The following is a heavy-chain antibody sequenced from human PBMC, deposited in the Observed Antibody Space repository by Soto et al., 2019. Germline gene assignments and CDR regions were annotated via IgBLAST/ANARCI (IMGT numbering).Heavy chain of an antibody. V-gene: IGHV4-4*07. CDR3: VRDGTKTLREWFDT. J-gene: IGHJ5*02. CDR2: IYATGTT. CDR1: GASISGFY. Sequence: PLTFTVSGASISGFYWSWIRKSAGKGLEWIGRIYATGTTDYNPSLKSRVMMSVDTSKKQFSLKLRSVTAADTAVYYCVRDGTKTLREWFDTWREGISVTVSS. D-gene: IGHD1-1*01.